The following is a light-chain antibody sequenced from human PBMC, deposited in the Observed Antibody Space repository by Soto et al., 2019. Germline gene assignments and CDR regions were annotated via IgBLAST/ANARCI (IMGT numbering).Light chain of an antibody. J-gene: IGKJ1*01. Sequence: VMTQSPLSLPATLGQPATLSCRASQSISDTLAWYQQKPGQAPRLLIYGASTRAPGFPARFSGSGSGTDFTLTISSLQSEDFAVYYCQQYNNWPWTFGQGTKVDIK. CDR1: QSISDT. CDR2: GAS. V-gene: IGKV3-15*01. CDR3: QQYNNWPWT.